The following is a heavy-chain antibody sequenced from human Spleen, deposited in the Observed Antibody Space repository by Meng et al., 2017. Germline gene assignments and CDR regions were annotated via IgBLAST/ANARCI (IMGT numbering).Heavy chain of an antibody. CDR3: ARERSAPADWVDAFDV. CDR2: ISSSGDTI. CDR1: GFTFSSYA. J-gene: IGHJ3*01. D-gene: IGHD6-13*01. Sequence: GESLKISCAASGFTFSSYAMSWFRQAPGKGLEWISKISSSGDTIYYADSVKGRFTVSRDNAKNSLYVQINSLRAEDTAIYYCARERSAPADWVDAFDVWGQGTMVTVSS. V-gene: IGHV3-48*03.